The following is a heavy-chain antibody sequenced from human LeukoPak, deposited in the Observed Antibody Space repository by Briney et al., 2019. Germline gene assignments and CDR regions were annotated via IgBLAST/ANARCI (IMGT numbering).Heavy chain of an antibody. J-gene: IGHJ3*02. CDR1: GYSFTNYW. Sequence: GESLKISCKGSGYSFTNYWIGWVRQMPGKGLECVGIIYPGDSDTRYSPSFQGQVTISADKSISTAYLQWSSLKASDIAMYYCARPIVYDSSGYYPGAFDIWGQGTMVTVSS. CDR2: IYPGDSDT. D-gene: IGHD3-22*01. CDR3: ARPIVYDSSGYYPGAFDI. V-gene: IGHV5-51*01.